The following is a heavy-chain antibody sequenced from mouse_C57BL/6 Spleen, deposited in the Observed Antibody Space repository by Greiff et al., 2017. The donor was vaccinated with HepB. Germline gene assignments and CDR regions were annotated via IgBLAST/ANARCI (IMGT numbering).Heavy chain of an antibody. D-gene: IGHD1-1*01. J-gene: IGHJ2*01. Sequence: QVQLQQSGAELVKPGASVKLSCTASGFNIKDYYMHWVKQRSGQGLEWIGWFYPGSGSIKYNEKFKDKATLTADKSSSTVYMELSRLTSEDSAVYFCARHEDYYGSSFDYWGQGTTLTVSS. CDR3: ARHEDYYGSSFDY. V-gene: IGHV1-62-2*01. CDR1: GFNIKDYY. CDR2: FYPGSGSI.